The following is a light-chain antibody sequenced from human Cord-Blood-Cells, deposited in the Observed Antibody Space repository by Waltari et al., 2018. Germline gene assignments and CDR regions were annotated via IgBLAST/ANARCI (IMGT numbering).Light chain of an antibody. V-gene: IGKV3-11*01. Sequence: EIVLTQSPPTLSLSPGERATLSCRASQSVSSHLAWYQQKPGQAPRLLIYDASNRATGIPARFSGSGSGTDFTLTISSLEPEDFAVYYCQQRSNWPYTFGQGTKLEIK. CDR2: DAS. CDR3: QQRSNWPYT. CDR1: QSVSSH. J-gene: IGKJ2*01.